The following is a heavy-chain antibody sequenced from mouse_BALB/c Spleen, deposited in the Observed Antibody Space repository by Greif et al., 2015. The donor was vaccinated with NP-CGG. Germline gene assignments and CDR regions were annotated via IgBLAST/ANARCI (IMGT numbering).Heavy chain of an antibody. CDR3: AKGRGGYMDY. Sequence: VQLQQSGAELVRPGTSVKVSCKASGYAFTNYLIEWVKQRPGQGLEWIGVINPGSGGTNYNEKFKGKATLTADKSSSTAYMQLSSLTSDDSAVYFCAKGRGGYMDYWGQGTSVTVSS. V-gene: IGHV1-54*01. J-gene: IGHJ4*01. CDR1: GYAFTNYL. D-gene: IGHD1-1*02. CDR2: INPGSGGT.